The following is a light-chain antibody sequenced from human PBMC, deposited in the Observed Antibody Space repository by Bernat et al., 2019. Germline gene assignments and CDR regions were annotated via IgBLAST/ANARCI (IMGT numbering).Light chain of an antibody. CDR2: DAS. V-gene: IGKV1-33*01. Sequence: DIQMTQSPSSLSASVGDRVTITCQASQDISNYLNWYQQKPGKAPKLLIYDASNLETGVPSRFSGSGSGTDFTFTISSLQPEDIATYHCQQYDNVPLTSGQGTRLEIK. J-gene: IGKJ5*01. CDR1: QDISNY. CDR3: QQYDNVPLT.